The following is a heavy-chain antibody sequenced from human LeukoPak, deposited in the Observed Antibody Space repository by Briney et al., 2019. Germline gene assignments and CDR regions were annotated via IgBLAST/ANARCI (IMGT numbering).Heavy chain of an antibody. J-gene: IGHJ4*02. V-gene: IGHV3-66*01. Sequence: PGGSLRLSCAASGFTVSSNYMSWVRQAPGKGLEWVSVIYSGGSTYYADSVKGRFTISRDNSKNTLYLQMNSLRAEDTAVYYCAREGVDKRFRYSSSWYDYWGQGTLVTVSS. CDR1: GFTVSSNY. CDR2: IYSGGST. CDR3: AREGVDKRFRYSSSWYDY. D-gene: IGHD6-13*01.